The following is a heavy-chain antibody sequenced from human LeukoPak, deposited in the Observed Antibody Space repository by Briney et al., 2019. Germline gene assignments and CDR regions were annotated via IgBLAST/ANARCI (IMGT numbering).Heavy chain of an antibody. CDR1: GFTFNNYA. CDR2: IFGSGGSA. D-gene: IGHD6-19*01. CDR3: GKTTVGYSSGRYPGWPVDY. Sequence: GSLRLSCAASGFTFNNYAMYWVRQAPGKGLEWGAGIFGSGGSAHYADSVKGRFTIFRDNSKNTVYLQMNSLRAEDTAVYYCGKTTVGYSSGRYPGWPVDYWGQGTLVTVSS. J-gene: IGHJ4*02. V-gene: IGHV3-23*01.